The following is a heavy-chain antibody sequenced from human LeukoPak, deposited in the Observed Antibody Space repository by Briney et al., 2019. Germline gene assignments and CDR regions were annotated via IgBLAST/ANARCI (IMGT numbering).Heavy chain of an antibody. V-gene: IGHV1-46*01. Sequence: ASVKVSCKASGHTFSIYNMHWVRQAPGQGLEWMGIINPSGGTSYAQKIQGRVTMTRDTSTTTVYMELSSLRSEDTAVYYCARAYSSSSNWFDPWGQGTLVTVSS. D-gene: IGHD6-6*01. CDR2: INPSGGT. CDR1: GHTFSIYN. CDR3: ARAYSSSSNWFDP. J-gene: IGHJ5*02.